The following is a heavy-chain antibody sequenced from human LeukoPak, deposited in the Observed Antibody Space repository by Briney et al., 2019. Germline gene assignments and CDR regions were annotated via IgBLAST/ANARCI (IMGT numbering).Heavy chain of an antibody. D-gene: IGHD2-2*01. Sequence: ASVKVSCKASGGTFSSYAISWVRQAPGQGLEWMGWINPNSGGTNYAQKFQGRVTMTRDTSISTAYMELSRLRSDDTAVYYCAKSIVVVPAAPFNWFDSWGQGTLVTVSS. CDR3: AKSIVVVPAAPFNWFDS. CDR1: GGTFSSYA. CDR2: INPNSGGT. V-gene: IGHV1-2*02. J-gene: IGHJ5*01.